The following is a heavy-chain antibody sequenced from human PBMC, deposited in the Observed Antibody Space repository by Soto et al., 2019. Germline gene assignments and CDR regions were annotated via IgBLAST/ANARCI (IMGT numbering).Heavy chain of an antibody. CDR1: GGTFSSYA. CDR2: IIPIFGTA. CDR3: ARVSHGDYGYYYYYGMDV. D-gene: IGHD4-17*01. Sequence: GASVKVSCKASGGTFSSYAISWVRQAPGQGLEWMGGIIPIFGTANYAQKFQGRVTITADESTSTAYMELSSLRSEDTAVYYCARVSHGDYGYYYYYGMDVWGQGTTVTVSS. V-gene: IGHV1-69*13. J-gene: IGHJ6*02.